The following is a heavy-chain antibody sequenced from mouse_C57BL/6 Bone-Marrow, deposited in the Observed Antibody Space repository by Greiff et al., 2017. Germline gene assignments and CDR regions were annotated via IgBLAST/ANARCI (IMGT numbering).Heavy chain of an antibody. CDR2: IDPETGGT. V-gene: IGHV1-15*01. Sequence: VQGVESGAELVRPGASVTLSCKASGYTFTDYEMHWVKQTPVHGLEWIGAIDPETGGTAYNQKFKGKAILTADKSSSTAYMELRSLTSEDSAVYYCTSFNYYGSSSDYWGQGTTLTVSS. D-gene: IGHD1-1*01. J-gene: IGHJ2*01. CDR1: GYTFTDYE. CDR3: TSFNYYGSSSDY.